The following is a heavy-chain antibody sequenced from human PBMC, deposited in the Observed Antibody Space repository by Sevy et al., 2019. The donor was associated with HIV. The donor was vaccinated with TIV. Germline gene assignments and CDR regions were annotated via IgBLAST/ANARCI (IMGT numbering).Heavy chain of an antibody. J-gene: IGHJ4*02. Sequence: GGSLRLSCAASRFTFSKYSMSWVRQPPGKGLEWVSTLSFGCGEINYADSVKGRFTISRDNSKSSVYPQMNNLRPEDTAVYYCAREGCTKPHDYWGQGTLVTVSS. CDR1: RFTFSKYS. CDR3: AREGCTKPHDY. V-gene: IGHV3-23*01. D-gene: IGHD2-8*01. CDR2: LSFGCGEI.